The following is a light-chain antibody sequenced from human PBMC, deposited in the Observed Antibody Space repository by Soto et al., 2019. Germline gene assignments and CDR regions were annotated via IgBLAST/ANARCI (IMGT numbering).Light chain of an antibody. Sequence: QSVLTQPASMSRSPGQSITISCTGTSSDVGGYNYVSWYQQLPGKAPKLMIYDVSDRPSGVSNRFSGSKSGNTASLTISGLQAEDEAGYYCSSYTSSSIYDFGTGTKVIVL. CDR1: SSDVGGYNY. CDR2: DVS. CDR3: SSYTSSSIYD. V-gene: IGLV2-14*01. J-gene: IGLJ1*01.